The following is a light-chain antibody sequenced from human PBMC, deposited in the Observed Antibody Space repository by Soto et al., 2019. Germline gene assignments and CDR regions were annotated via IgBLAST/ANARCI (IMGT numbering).Light chain of an antibody. CDR3: SSYAGSNNLGVV. CDR2: EVS. Sequence: QSALTQPPSASGSPGQSVTISCTGTSSDVGGYSYVSWYQQHAGKAPKLMIYEVSKRPSGVPDRFSGSKAGNTASLTVSGLQAEDEADYYCSSYAGSNNLGVVFGGGTKLTVL. V-gene: IGLV2-8*01. CDR1: SSDVGGYSY. J-gene: IGLJ2*01.